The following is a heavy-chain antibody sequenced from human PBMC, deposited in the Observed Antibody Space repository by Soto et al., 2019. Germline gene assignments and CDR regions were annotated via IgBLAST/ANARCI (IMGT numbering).Heavy chain of an antibody. V-gene: IGHV1-2*02. CDR1: GYTFTGYY. J-gene: IGHJ6*02. Sequence: GASVKVSCKASGYTFTGYYMHWVRQAPGQGLEWMGWINPNSGGTNYAQKFQGRVTMTRDTSISTAYMELSRLRSDDTAVYYCARDFRDGYNFYGYYYGMDVWGQGTTVTVSS. CDR3: ARDFRDGYNFYGYYYGMDV. D-gene: IGHD5-12*01. CDR2: INPNSGGT.